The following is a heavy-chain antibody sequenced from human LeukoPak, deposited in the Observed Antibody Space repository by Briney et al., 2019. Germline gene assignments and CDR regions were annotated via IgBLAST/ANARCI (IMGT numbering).Heavy chain of an antibody. CDR1: GVSVSNGGSL. CDR3: ATTGGKSLHLGGY. Sequence: SETLSLTCTVSGVSVSNGGSLWSWTRQPPGKGLELIGYISNSGNTNYNPSLKSRVTISVDTSMNQFSLKLTSVTAADTAVYYCATTGGKSLHLGGYWGQGTLVTVSS. J-gene: IGHJ4*02. V-gene: IGHV4-61*08. CDR2: ISNSGNT. D-gene: IGHD4-23*01.